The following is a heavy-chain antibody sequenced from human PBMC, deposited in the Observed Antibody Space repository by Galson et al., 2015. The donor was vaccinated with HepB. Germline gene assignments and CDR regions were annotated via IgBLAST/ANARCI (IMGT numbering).Heavy chain of an antibody. J-gene: IGHJ4*02. CDR3: ARHSLSIAATGTFDY. Sequence: PALVKPTQTLTLTCTLSGFSLPTSGLCVSWIRQPPGKAPEWLARVDWSDDKFYTPSLETRLTISKDTSKNQVVLTLTNVDPVDTATYYCARHSLSIAATGTFDYWGQGTLVTVSS. CDR1: GFSLPTSGLC. CDR2: VDWSDDK. D-gene: IGHD6-13*01. V-gene: IGHV2-70*17.